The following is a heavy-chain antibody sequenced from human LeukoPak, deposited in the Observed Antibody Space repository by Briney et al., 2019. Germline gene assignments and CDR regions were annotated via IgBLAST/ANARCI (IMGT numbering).Heavy chain of an antibody. Sequence: PSETLSLTCAVSGYGISSDYYWGWIRQPPGKGLEGMASIYHSGSTYYNPSLKNRVTISVDTSKSQLSLELISVTAADTAVYYCARIITMIRGERSGYFASWGQGTLVTASS. D-gene: IGHD3-10*01. CDR1: GYGISSDYY. J-gene: IGHJ4*01. V-gene: IGHV4-38-2*01. CDR3: ARIITMIRGERSGYFAS. CDR2: IYHSGST.